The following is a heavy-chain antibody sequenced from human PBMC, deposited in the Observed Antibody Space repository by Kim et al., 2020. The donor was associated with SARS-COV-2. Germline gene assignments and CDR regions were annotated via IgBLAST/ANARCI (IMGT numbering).Heavy chain of an antibody. V-gene: IGHV4-39*01. CDR1: GVSITSSSYY. CDR2: IYHTGSN. D-gene: IGHD2-2*01. CDR3: ARIGVVPAATGGGWFDP. Sequence: SETLSLTCSVSGVSITSSSYYWGWIRQPSGKGLESIAHIYHTGSNNYNLPPKSRVTLSVDSSKNQFSLNLSSVTATDTAVYYCARIGVVPAATGGGWFDPCGQGTLVTVSS. J-gene: IGHJ5*02.